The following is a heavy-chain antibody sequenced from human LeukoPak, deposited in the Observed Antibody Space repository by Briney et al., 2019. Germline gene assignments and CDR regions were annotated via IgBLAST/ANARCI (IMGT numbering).Heavy chain of an antibody. CDR1: GFTFDDYG. CDR2: INWNGGST. D-gene: IGHD1-26*01. Sequence: GGSLRLSCAASGFTFDDYGMSWVRQAPGKGLEWVSGINWNGGSTGYADSVKGRFTISRDNSKNTLYLQMNSLRAEDTAVYYCAKDWGIVGAHSDYWGQGTLVTVSS. V-gene: IGHV3-20*04. CDR3: AKDWGIVGAHSDY. J-gene: IGHJ4*02.